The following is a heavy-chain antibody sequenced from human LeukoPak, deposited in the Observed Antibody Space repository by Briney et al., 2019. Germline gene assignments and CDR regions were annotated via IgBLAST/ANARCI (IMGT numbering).Heavy chain of an antibody. CDR2: IHPNSGAT. Sequence: ASVKVSCKASGYTFTSYGISWVRQAPGQGLEWMGWIHPNSGATGYAQNFQGRVTMTRDTSISTAYMDLSRLRSDDTAVYYCARNTAPGYGLDVWGQGTPVTVSS. V-gene: IGHV1-2*02. D-gene: IGHD5-18*01. CDR3: ARNTAPGYGLDV. J-gene: IGHJ6*02. CDR1: GYTFTSYG.